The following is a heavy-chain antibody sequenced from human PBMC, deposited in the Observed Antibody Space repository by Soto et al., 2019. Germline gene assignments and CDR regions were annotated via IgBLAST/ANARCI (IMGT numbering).Heavy chain of an antibody. D-gene: IGHD5-12*01. CDR3: ARDTLSGYDSLDY. J-gene: IGHJ4*02. Sequence: EVQLVESGGCLVKPGGSLRLSCAASGFTFSSYSMNWVRQAPGKGLEWVSSISSSSSYIYYADSVKGRFTISRDNAKNSLYLQMNSLRAEDTAVYYCARDTLSGYDSLDYWGQGTLVTVSS. CDR2: ISSSSSYI. V-gene: IGHV3-21*01. CDR1: GFTFSSYS.